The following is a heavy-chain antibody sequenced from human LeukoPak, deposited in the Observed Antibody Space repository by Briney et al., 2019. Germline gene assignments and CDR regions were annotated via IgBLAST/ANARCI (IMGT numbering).Heavy chain of an antibody. J-gene: IGHJ4*02. Sequence: GGSLRLSCAASGFTFSSSAMSWVRQAPGKGLEWVSAISNSGGYTYYADSVQGRFTISRDNSKRTLCLQMNSLRAEDTAVYYCARQLGYCSVGSCYFPYWGQGTLVTVSS. CDR1: GFTFSSSA. V-gene: IGHV3-23*01. CDR2: ISNSGGYT. CDR3: ARQLGYCSVGSCYFPY. D-gene: IGHD2-15*01.